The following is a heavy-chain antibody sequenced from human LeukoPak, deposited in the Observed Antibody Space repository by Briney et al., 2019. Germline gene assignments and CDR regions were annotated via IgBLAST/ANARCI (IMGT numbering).Heavy chain of an antibody. D-gene: IGHD2-2*01. J-gene: IGHJ4*02. CDR3: GSGTSCCDY. V-gene: IGHV3-33*01. Sequence: GRSLRLSCAASGFTFSSYGMHWVRQAPGKGLEWVAVIWYDGSNKYYADSVKGRFTISRNNSKNTLYLQMNSLRAEDTAVYYCGSGTSCCDYWGQGTLVTVSS. CDR2: IWYDGSNK. CDR1: GFTFSSYG.